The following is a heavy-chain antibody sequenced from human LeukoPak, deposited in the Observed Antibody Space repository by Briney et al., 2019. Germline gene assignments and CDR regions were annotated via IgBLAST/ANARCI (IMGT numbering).Heavy chain of an antibody. CDR3: AKVGRGYSYGHDAFDI. CDR1: GFTFSSYA. J-gene: IGHJ3*02. CDR2: ISGSGGST. Sequence: GGSLRLSCAASGFTFSSYAMSWVRQAPGKGLEWVSAISGSGGSTYYVDSVKGRFTISRDNSRNTLYLQMNSLRAEDTAVYYCAKVGRGYSYGHDAFDIWGQGTMVTVSS. V-gene: IGHV3-23*01. D-gene: IGHD5-18*01.